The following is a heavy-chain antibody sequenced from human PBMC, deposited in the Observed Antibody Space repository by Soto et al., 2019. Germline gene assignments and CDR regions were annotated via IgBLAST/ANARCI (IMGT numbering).Heavy chain of an antibody. CDR1: GFTVSSNY. CDR3: ARVAFVPVLERRADY. Sequence: GGSLRLSCAASGFTVSSNYMSWVRQAPGKGLEWVSVIYSGGSTYYADSVKGRFTISRDNSKNTLYLQMNSLRAEDTAVYYCARVAFVPVLERRADYWGQGTLVTVSS. D-gene: IGHD1-1*01. V-gene: IGHV3-66*01. J-gene: IGHJ4*02. CDR2: IYSGGST.